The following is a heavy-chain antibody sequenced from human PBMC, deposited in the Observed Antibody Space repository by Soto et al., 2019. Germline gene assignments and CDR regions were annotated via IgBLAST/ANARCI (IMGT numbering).Heavy chain of an antibody. CDR2: ISYDGSNK. V-gene: IGHV3-30*18. CDR3: AKDGSGYDYGDAFDI. CDR1: GFTFSSYG. D-gene: IGHD5-12*01. J-gene: IGHJ3*02. Sequence: GGSLRLSCAASGFTFSSYGMHWVRQAPGKGLEWVAVISYDGSNKYYADSVKGRFTISRDNSKNTLYLQMNSLRAEDTAVYYCAKDGSGYDYGDAFDIWGQGTMVTVSS.